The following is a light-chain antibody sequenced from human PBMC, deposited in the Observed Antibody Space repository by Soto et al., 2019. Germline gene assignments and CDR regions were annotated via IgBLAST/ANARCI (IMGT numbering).Light chain of an antibody. V-gene: IGLV2-14*01. CDR1: SSDVGNYIC. Sequence: QSVLTQPASVSGSPGQSITISCTGTSSDVGNYICVSWYRQHPRKAPKLMIYDINNRPSGVSNRFSGSKSGNTASLTISGLQAEDEGDYYCVSYTTSASDVFGTGTKVTVL. CDR3: VSYTTSASDV. J-gene: IGLJ1*01. CDR2: DIN.